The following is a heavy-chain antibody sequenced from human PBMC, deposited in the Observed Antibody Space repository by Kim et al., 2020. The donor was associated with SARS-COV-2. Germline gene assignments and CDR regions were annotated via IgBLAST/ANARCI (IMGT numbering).Heavy chain of an antibody. D-gene: IGHD6-6*01. CDR2: IYYSGST. CDR1: AGSISSYY. Sequence: SETLSLTCTVSAGSISSYYWSWIRQPPGKGLEWIGYIYYSGSTNYNPSLKSRVTISVDTSKNQFSLKLSSVTAADTAVYYCARSSIAARMYYFDYWGQGT. CDR3: ARSSIAARMYYFDY. V-gene: IGHV4-59*08. J-gene: IGHJ4*02.